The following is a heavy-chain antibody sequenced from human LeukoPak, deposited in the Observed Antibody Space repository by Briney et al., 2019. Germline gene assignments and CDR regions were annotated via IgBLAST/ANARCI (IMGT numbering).Heavy chain of an antibody. V-gene: IGHV4-34*01. D-gene: IGHD3-22*01. CDR1: GGSFSGYY. CDR3: ASGRYSSGYYYRDY. J-gene: IGHJ4*02. Sequence: PSETLSLTCAVYGGSFSGYYWSWIRQPPGKGLEWIGEINHSGSTNYNPSLKSRVTISVDTSKNQFSLKLSSVTAADTAVYYCASGRYSSGYYYRDYRGQGTLVTVSS. CDR2: INHSGST.